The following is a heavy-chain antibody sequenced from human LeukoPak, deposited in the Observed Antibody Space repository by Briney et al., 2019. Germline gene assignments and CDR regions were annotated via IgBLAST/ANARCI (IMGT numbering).Heavy chain of an antibody. Sequence: ASVKVSCKASGYTFTTYGISWVRQAPGQGLEWMGWISAYNGNTNYAQKLQGRVTMTTDTSTSTAYMELRSLRSDDTAVYYCARDQARCSAGSCYGMDVWGQGTTVTVSS. CDR2: ISAYNGNT. CDR3: ARDQARCSAGSCYGMDV. D-gene: IGHD2-15*01. CDR1: GYTFTTYG. V-gene: IGHV1-18*01. J-gene: IGHJ6*02.